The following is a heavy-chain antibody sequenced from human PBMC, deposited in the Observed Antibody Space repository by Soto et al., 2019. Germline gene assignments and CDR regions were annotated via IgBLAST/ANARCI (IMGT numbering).Heavy chain of an antibody. D-gene: IGHD5-18*01. Sequence: GGSLRLSCEGSGFTFSAYAMNWVRQAPGKGLEWVSYISSRSDTLYYADSVKGRFTISRDNAKNSLYLQMNSLRAEDTAVYYCARANVDTSVVNEYYFDYWGQGTLVTVSS. CDR2: ISSRSDTL. J-gene: IGHJ4*02. V-gene: IGHV3-48*04. CDR3: ARANVDTSVVNEYYFDY. CDR1: GFTFSAYA.